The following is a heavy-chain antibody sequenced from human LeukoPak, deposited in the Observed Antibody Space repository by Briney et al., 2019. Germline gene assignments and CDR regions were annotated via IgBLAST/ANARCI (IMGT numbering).Heavy chain of an antibody. D-gene: IGHD1-26*01. CDR2: INPNNGGT. CDR1: GHTFTGYY. Sequence: ASVKVSCKASGHTFTGYYMHWVRQAPGQGLEWMGRINPNNGGTNCAQKFQGRVAMTGDTSISTAYMELSSLRSDDTAVYYCARESGSYHGNDYWGQGTLVTVSS. V-gene: IGHV1-2*06. J-gene: IGHJ4*02. CDR3: ARESGSYHGNDY.